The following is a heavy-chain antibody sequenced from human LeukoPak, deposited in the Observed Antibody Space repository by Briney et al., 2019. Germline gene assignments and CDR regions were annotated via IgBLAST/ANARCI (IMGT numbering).Heavy chain of an antibody. J-gene: IGHJ5*02. CDR3: ASSIRRDGYNLNWFDP. CDR1: GGSITGYY. D-gene: IGHD5-24*01. Sequence: SETLSLTCAVYGGSITGYYWSWIRQTPGRGLEWVGEIHYTGATSYNPSLKSRVTISVDTSKNQFSLKLSSVTAADTAVYYCASSIRRDGYNLNWFDPWGQGTLVTVSS. CDR2: IHYTGAT. V-gene: IGHV4-34*09.